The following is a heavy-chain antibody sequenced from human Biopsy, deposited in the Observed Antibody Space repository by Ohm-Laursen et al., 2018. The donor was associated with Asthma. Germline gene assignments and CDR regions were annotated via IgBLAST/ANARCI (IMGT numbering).Heavy chain of an antibody. J-gene: IGHJ4*02. CDR2: VSYDGGVA. D-gene: IGHD6-19*01. Sequence: SLRLSCAASGFSFSNFAIHWVRQAPGKGLEWAAVVSYDGGVAHYADSMKGRFTISRDNAKSTLYLQMNRLRAEDTAVYYCARDSYSSGLYDDFESWGQGTLVTVSS. CDR3: ARDSYSSGLYDDFES. V-gene: IGHV3-33*08. CDR1: GFSFSNFA.